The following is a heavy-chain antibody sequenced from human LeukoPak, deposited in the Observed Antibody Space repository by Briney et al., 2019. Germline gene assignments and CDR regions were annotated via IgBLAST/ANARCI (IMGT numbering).Heavy chain of an antibody. V-gene: IGHV4-31*03. CDR3: ARHSSSWYFYFDY. Sequence: SQTLSLTCTVSGGSISSGGYYWSWIRQHPGKGLEWIGYIYYSGSTNYNPSLKSRVTISVDTSKNQFSLKLSSVTAADTAVYYCARHSSSWYFYFDYWGQGTLVTVSS. J-gene: IGHJ4*02. CDR2: IYYSGST. D-gene: IGHD6-13*01. CDR1: GGSISSGGYY.